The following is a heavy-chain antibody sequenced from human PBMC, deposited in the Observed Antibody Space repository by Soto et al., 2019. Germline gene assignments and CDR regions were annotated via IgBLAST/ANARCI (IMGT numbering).Heavy chain of an antibody. Sequence: ASVKVSCKASGGTFSSYAISWVRQAPGQGLEWMGGIIPIFGTANYAQKFQGRVTITADKSTSTAYMELSSLRSEDTAVYYCARAGYDILTGYYPYYYYGMDVWGQGTTVTVSS. CDR2: IIPIFGTA. CDR1: GGTFSSYA. J-gene: IGHJ6*02. D-gene: IGHD3-9*01. CDR3: ARAGYDILTGYYPYYYYGMDV. V-gene: IGHV1-69*06.